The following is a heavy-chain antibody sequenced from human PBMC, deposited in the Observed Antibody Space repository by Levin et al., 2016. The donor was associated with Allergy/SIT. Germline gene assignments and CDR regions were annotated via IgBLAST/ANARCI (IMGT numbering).Heavy chain of an antibody. D-gene: IGHD3-3*01. CDR2: INWNGGST. V-gene: IGHV3-20*01. CDR1: GFTFDDYG. Sequence: GESLKISCAASGFTFDDYGMSWGPPSSREGGWSGVSGINWNGGSTGYADSVKGRFTISRDNAKNSLYLQMNSLRAEDTALYHCARAGRYDFWSGNNKGSMDVWGQGTTVTVSS. CDR3: ARAGRYDFWSGNNKGSMDV. J-gene: IGHJ6*02.